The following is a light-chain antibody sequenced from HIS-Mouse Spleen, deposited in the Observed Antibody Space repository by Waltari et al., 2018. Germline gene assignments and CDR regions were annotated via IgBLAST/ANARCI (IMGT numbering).Light chain of an antibody. CDR2: RNN. J-gene: IGLJ3*02. Sequence: QSVLTQPPSASGTPGQGVTISCSGSSSNIGSNYVYWYQQPPGTAPTLLIYRNNQRPSGVPDRFSGSKSGTSASLAISGLRSEDEADYYCEAWDDSLSGPVFGGGTKLTVL. CDR1: SSNIGSNY. CDR3: EAWDDSLSGPV. V-gene: IGLV1-47*01.